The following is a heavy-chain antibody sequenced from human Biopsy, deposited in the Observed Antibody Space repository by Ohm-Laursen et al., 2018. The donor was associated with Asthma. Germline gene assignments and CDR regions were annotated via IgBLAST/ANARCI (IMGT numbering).Heavy chain of an antibody. CDR1: GGTFNTYV. Sequence: GASVKVSCKSLGGTFNTYVIGWVRQAPGQGLEWMGGINSFFGTTTYPQKFQDRVTITADDSTSTVYMELISLRSEDTAVYYCARKAGSCISRTCYSLDFWGQGTLVTVSS. CDR2: INSFFGTT. J-gene: IGHJ4*02. D-gene: IGHD2-2*01. CDR3: ARKAGSCISRTCYSLDF. V-gene: IGHV1-69*13.